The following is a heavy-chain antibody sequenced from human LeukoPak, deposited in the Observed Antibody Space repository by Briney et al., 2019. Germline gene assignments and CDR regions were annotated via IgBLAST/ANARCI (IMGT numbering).Heavy chain of an antibody. CDR1: GGSISSYY. CDR3: ARGITIFGVVLYFDY. Sequence: SETLSLTCTVSGGSISSYYWSWIQQPPGKGLEWIGYIYYSGSTNYNPSLKSRVTISVDTSKNQFSLKLSSVTAADTAVYYCARGITIFGVVLYFDYWGQGTLVTVSS. J-gene: IGHJ4*02. D-gene: IGHD3-3*01. V-gene: IGHV4-59*01. CDR2: IYYSGST.